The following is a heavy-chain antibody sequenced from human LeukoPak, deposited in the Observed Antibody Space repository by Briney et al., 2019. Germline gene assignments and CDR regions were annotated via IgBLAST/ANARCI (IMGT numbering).Heavy chain of an antibody. CDR1: GFTFSSYA. Sequence: PGGSLRLSCAASGFTFSSYAMSWVRQAPGKWLVWVSRIDSDGSTTSYADSVKGRFTISRDNAKNTLYLQVNSLRADDTAVYYCARDPYSGDYYGDHWGQGTMVTVSS. D-gene: IGHD3-3*01. V-gene: IGHV3-74*01. CDR2: IDSDGSTT. J-gene: IGHJ4*02. CDR3: ARDPYSGDYYGDH.